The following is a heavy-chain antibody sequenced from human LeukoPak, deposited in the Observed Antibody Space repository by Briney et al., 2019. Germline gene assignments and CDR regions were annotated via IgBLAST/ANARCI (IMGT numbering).Heavy chain of an antibody. CDR2: INKDGSVA. J-gene: IGHJ5*02. CDR1: GFMFSNYW. V-gene: IGHV3-7*03. Sequence: GGSLRLSCVGSGFMFSNYWMSWVHQAPGKGLEWVANINKDGSVAYSADSLKGRFTFSRDNAKSSLFLQMNSLRVEDSAVYYCARLHLGDPWRSGSPNWFDPWGQGPLVTVSS. D-gene: IGHD3-10*01. CDR3: ARLHLGDPWRSGSPNWFDP.